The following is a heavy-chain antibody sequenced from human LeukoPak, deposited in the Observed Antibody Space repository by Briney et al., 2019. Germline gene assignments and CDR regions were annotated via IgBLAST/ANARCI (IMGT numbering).Heavy chain of an antibody. Sequence: GRSLRLSCAASGFTFSSYGMHWVRQAPGKGLEWVAVIWYDGSNKYYADSVKGRFTISRDNSKNTLYLQMNSLRAEDTAVYYCAKDEPPHSSGSAFDYWGQGTLVTVSS. J-gene: IGHJ4*02. V-gene: IGHV3-33*06. D-gene: IGHD6-19*01. CDR3: AKDEPPHSSGSAFDY. CDR2: IWYDGSNK. CDR1: GFTFSSYG.